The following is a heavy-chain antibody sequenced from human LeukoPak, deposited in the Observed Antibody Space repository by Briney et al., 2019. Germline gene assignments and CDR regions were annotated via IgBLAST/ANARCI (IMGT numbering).Heavy chain of an antibody. CDR3: SRVVDSSGWVDY. CDR2: INCSGGST. V-gene: IGHV3-20*04. J-gene: IGHJ4*02. Sequence: GGSLRLSCAASGFTFNSYGMSWVRQTPGKGLEWVAGINCSGGSTGYYDSVKGRFPISRANDKTSLYLQMNSLRPEATALYYLSRVVDSSGWVDYWGPGALVTASS. CDR1: GFTFNSYG. D-gene: IGHD6-19*01.